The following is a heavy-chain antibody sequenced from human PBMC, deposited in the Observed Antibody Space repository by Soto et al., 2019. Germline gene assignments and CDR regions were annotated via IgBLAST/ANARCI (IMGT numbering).Heavy chain of an antibody. CDR3: ARIMCGGDCYDFDY. CDR1: GFTFSSYG. J-gene: IGHJ4*02. D-gene: IGHD2-21*02. CDR2: IWYDGSNK. V-gene: IGHV3-33*01. Sequence: ESGGGVVQPGRSLRVSCAASGFTFSSYGMHWVRQAPGKGLEWVAVIWYDGSNKYHADSVKGRFTISRDNSKNTLYLQTNSLRAEDTAVYYCARIMCGGDCYDFDYWGQGTLVTVSS.